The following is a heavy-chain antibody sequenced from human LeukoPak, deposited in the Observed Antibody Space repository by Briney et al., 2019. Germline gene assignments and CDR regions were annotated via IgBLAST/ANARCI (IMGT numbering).Heavy chain of an antibody. CDR2: MNPNSGNT. CDR1: GYTFTSYD. V-gene: IGHV1-8*01. CDR3: ARASTYYDYVWGSYRYQPYYYYGMDV. Sequence: ASVKVSCKASGYTFTSYDINWVRQATGQGLEWMGWMNPNSGNTGYAQKFQGRVTMTRNTSISTAYMELSSLRSEDTAVYHCARASTYYDYVWGSYRYQPYYYYGMDVWGQGTTVTVSS. D-gene: IGHD3-16*02. J-gene: IGHJ6*02.